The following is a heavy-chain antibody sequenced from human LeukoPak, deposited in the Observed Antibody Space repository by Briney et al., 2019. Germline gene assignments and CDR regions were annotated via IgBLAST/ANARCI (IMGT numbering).Heavy chain of an antibody. Sequence: GGSLRLSCAASGFTFSSYEMNWVRQAPGKGLEWVSYISSSGSTIYYADSVKGRFTISRDNSKNTLYLQMNSLRAEDTAVYYCAKEHMVRGMIWGQGTLVTVSS. D-gene: IGHD3-10*01. CDR3: AKEHMVRGMI. CDR2: ISSSGSTI. CDR1: GFTFSSYE. J-gene: IGHJ4*02. V-gene: IGHV3-48*03.